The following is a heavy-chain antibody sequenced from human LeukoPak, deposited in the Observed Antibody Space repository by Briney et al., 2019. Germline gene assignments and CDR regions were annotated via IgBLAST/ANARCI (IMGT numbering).Heavy chain of an antibody. CDR3: ARGLGTRWFFDY. J-gene: IGHJ4*02. V-gene: IGHV1-69*13. CDR2: IIPIFGTA. CDR1: GGTFSSYA. Sequence: SVKVSCKASGGTFSSYAISWVRQAPGQGLEWMGGIIPIFGTANYAQKFQGRVTITADESTSTAYMELRRLTSEDTAMYYCARGLGTRWFFDYWGQGTLVTVSS. D-gene: IGHD1-1*01.